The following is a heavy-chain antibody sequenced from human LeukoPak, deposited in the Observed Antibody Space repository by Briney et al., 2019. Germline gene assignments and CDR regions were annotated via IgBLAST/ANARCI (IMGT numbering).Heavy chain of an antibody. V-gene: IGHV1-69*01. CDR1: GGTFSSYA. Sequence: GSSVKVSCKASGGTFSSYAISWVRQAPGQGLEWMGGIIPIFGTANYAQKFQGRVTITADESTSTAYMELSSLRSEDTAVYYCARVRTEFCNGGTCSDLSYWGQGTLVTVSS. D-gene: IGHD2-15*01. CDR3: ARVRTEFCNGGTCSDLSY. J-gene: IGHJ4*02. CDR2: IIPIFGTA.